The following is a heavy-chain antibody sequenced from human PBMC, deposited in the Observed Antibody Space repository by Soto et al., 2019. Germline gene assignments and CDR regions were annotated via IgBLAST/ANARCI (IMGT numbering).Heavy chain of an antibody. J-gene: IGHJ5*02. V-gene: IGHV3-64D*06. CDR1: GFTFSMFS. CDR2: ISSNGDST. CDR3: VHPRSTVQIPPT. Sequence: GSLSLSCSASGFTFSMFSMHWVRQAPGKGLEYVSGISSNGDSTYYADSVKGRFTISRDNSKNTLYLQMSSLRAVDTAVYYCVHPRSTVQIPPTWGQGTLVTVS. D-gene: IGHD4-17*01.